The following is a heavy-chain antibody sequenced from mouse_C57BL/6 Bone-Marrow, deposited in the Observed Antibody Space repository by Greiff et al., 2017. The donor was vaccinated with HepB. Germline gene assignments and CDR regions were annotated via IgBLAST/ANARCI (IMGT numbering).Heavy chain of an antibody. CDR3: ARKGQLRGIYYAMDY. J-gene: IGHJ4*01. Sequence: QVQLQQPGAELVKPGASVKLSCKASGYTFTSYWMQWVKQRPGQGLEWIGEIDPSDSYTNYNQKFKGKATLTVDTSSSTAYMQLSSLTSEDSAVYYCARKGQLRGIYYAMDYWGQGTSVTVSS. CDR2: IDPSDSYT. CDR1: GYTFTSYW. V-gene: IGHV1-50*01. D-gene: IGHD3-2*02.